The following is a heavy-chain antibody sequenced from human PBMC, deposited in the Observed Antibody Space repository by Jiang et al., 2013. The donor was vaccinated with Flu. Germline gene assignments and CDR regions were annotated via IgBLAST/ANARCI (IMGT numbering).Heavy chain of an antibody. CDR1: GDSVSSNGAA. V-gene: IGHV6-1*01. Sequence: GPGLVKPSQTPSLTCAISGDSVSSNGAAWNWIRQFPSTGLEWLGRTYFRAKWYNDYAESVKSRISINPDTSKNQFSLHLNDVTPEDTAVYYCARVEDGTDLAGFDSWGQGTLVTVSS. CDR2: TYFRAKWYN. D-gene: IGHD4/OR15-4a*01. J-gene: IGHJ4*02. CDR3: ARVEDGTDLAGFDS.